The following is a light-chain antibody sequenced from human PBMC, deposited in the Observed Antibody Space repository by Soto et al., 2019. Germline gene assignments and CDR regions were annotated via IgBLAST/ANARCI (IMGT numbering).Light chain of an antibody. V-gene: IGLV1-47*01. Sequence: QSVLTQPPSASGPPGQRVAIPCSGSTSNIGSKYVYWYQQLPGTAPKLLIYRDNQRPSGVPDRFYGSKSGTSASLAISGLRFEVEADYYCAAWDGGLSGWVFGGGTKLTVL. CDR1: TSNIGSKY. J-gene: IGLJ3*02. CDR3: AAWDGGLSGWV. CDR2: RDN.